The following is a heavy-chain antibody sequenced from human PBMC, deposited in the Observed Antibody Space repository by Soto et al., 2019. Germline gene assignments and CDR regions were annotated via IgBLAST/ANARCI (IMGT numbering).Heavy chain of an antibody. CDR2: IWYDASNK. D-gene: IGHD1-26*01. CDR1: GFTFRTYG. J-gene: IGHJ4*02. V-gene: IGHV3-33*01. CDR3: ARGRVDGGELDL. Sequence: VQLVESGGGVVQPGRSLRLSCAASGFTFRTYGMYWVRQAPGKGLEWVAVIWYDASNKYYADSVKGRFTISSDNSENPLYLQMNSLRAEGTAVYYCARGRVDGGELDLWGQGTLVTVSS.